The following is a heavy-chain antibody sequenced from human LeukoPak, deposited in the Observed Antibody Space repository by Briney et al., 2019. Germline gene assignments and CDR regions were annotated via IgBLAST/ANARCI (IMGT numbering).Heavy chain of an antibody. V-gene: IGHV4-34*01. CDR3: ARGSRTYYYDSSGYYSRYYFDY. Sequence: PSETLSLTCAVYSGSFSSYQWNWIRLPPGKGLEWIGEINHSGSTNYNPSLKSRVTISVDTSKNQFSLKLGSVTAADTAVYYCARGSRTYYYDSSGYYSRYYFDYWGQGTLVTVSS. CDR1: SGSFSSYQ. D-gene: IGHD3-22*01. CDR2: INHSGST. J-gene: IGHJ4*02.